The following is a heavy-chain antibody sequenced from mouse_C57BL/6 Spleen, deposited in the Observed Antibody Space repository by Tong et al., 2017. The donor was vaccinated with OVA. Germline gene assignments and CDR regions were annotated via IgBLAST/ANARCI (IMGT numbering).Heavy chain of an antibody. J-gene: IGHJ2*01. CDR1: GYTFTDYY. CDR2: INPNNGGT. V-gene: IGHV1-26*01. D-gene: IGHD1-1*01. CDR3: AKRGDGSSYLFDY. Sequence: EVQLQESGPELVKPGASVKISCKASGYTFTDYYMNWVKQSHGKSLEWIGDINPNNGGTIYNQKFKGKATLTVDKSSSTAYMELRSLTSEDSAVYYCAKRGDGSSYLFDYWGQGTTLTVSS.